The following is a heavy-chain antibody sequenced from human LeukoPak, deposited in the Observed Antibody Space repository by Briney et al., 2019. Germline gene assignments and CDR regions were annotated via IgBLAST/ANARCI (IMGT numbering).Heavy chain of an antibody. CDR2: IYTSGGT. CDR3: ARAAEYSSGWYLFDF. Sequence: ASETLSLTCTVSGGSISNYYWTWIRQPAGKGLEWIGRIYTSGGTNYNPSLKSRVTMSVDTSTNQFSLKVSSVTAADTAMYYCARAAEYSSGWYLFDFWGQGILVTVSA. V-gene: IGHV4-4*07. D-gene: IGHD6-19*01. J-gene: IGHJ4*02. CDR1: GGSISNYY.